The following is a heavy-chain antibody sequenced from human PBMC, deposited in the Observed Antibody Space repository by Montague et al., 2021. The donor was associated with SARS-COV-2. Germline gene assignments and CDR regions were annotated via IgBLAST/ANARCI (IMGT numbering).Heavy chain of an antibody. J-gene: IGHJ5*02. CDR2: IYYSGTT. CDR3: ARHRDNLGSLNWFAP. Sequence: SETLSLTRTVSAGAIRDTDYFWGWIRQPPGKGLEWIGSIYYSGTTYHNPSLKSRVTISVDTSKNQFSPKLSSVTAADTAVYFCARHRDNLGSLNWFAPWGQGTLVTVSS. D-gene: IGHD3-16*01. V-gene: IGHV4-39*01. CDR1: AGAIRDTDYF.